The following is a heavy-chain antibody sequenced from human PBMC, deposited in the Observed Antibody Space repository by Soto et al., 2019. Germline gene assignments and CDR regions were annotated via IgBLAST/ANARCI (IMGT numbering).Heavy chain of an antibody. CDR3: ARVAPFDY. CDR2: IYSGGST. J-gene: IGHJ4*02. Sequence: EVQLVESGGGLVQPGGSLRLSCAASGFTVNSNYMSWVRQAPGKGLEWLSVIYSGGSTYYADSVKDRFTVSRDSSKNTLYLQMNSLRAEDTAVYYCARVAPFDYWGRGALVTVSS. CDR1: GFTVNSNY. V-gene: IGHV3-66*01. D-gene: IGHD5-12*01.